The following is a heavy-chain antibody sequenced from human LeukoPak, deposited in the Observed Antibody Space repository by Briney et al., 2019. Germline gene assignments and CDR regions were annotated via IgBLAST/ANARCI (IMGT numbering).Heavy chain of an antibody. CDR2: INHSGST. Sequence: SETLSLTCAVYGGSFSGYYWSWIHQPPGKGLEWIGEINHSGSTNYNPSLKSRVTISVDTSKNQFSLKLSSVTAADTAVYYCARLNKTPTVYYYDSSGEIDSWGQGTLVTVSS. D-gene: IGHD3-22*01. CDR3: ARLNKTPTVYYYDSSGEIDS. V-gene: IGHV4-34*01. CDR1: GGSFSGYY. J-gene: IGHJ4*02.